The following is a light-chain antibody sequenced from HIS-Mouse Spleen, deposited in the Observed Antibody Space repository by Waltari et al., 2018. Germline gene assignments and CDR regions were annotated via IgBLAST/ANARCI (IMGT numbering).Light chain of an antibody. CDR3: YSAADNSGV. V-gene: IGLV3-27*01. J-gene: IGLJ2*01. CDR2: KAR. CDR1: VLAKQV. Sequence: SYELTQPSSVSVSPGQTARLTCSGHVLAKQVARGFQQKPGQAPVLVIYKARGRPSGFPERFSGSSSGTTVTLTISGAQVEDEADYYCYSAADNSGVFGGGTKLTVL.